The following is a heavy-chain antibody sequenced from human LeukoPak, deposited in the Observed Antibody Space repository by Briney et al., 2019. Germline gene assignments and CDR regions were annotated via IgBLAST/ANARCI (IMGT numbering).Heavy chain of an antibody. CDR3: ASGEQLGPYYYYYGMDV. CDR1: GYTFTSYG. V-gene: IGHV1-18*01. D-gene: IGHD6-6*01. CDR2: ISAYNGNT. Sequence: ASVKVSCKASGYTFTSYGISWVRQAPGQGLEWMGWISAYNGNTNYAQKLQGRVTMTTDTSTSTAYMELRSLRSEDTAVYYCASGEQLGPYYYYYGMDVWGQGTTVTVSS. J-gene: IGHJ6*02.